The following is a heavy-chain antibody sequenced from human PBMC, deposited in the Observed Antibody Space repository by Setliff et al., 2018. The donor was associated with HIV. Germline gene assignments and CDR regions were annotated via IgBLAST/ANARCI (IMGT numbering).Heavy chain of an antibody. J-gene: IGHJ4*02. CDR3: ARVTRDYYDSRALYYFDY. Sequence: ASVKVSCKAFGYIFTNFGISWVRQAPGQGLEWMGWISGYNGHTNYAQKFQGRVTMTIDTSTSTGYMDLGSLRSDDTAVYYCARVTRDYYDSRALYYFDYWGQGTLVTVSS. D-gene: IGHD3-22*01. V-gene: IGHV1-18*01. CDR1: GYIFTNFG. CDR2: ISGYNGHT.